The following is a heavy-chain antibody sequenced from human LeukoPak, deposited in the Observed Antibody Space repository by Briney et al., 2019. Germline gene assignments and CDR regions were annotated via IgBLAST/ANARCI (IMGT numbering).Heavy chain of an antibody. V-gene: IGHV1-18*01. CDR2: ISAYNGNT. D-gene: IGHD6-13*01. J-gene: IGHJ4*02. CDR3: ARDLPTYSSSWYFDY. CDR1: GYTFTSYG. Sequence: RASVKVSCKASGYTFTSYGISWVRQAPGQGLEWMGWISAYNGNTNYAQKLQGRVTMTTDTSTSTAYMELRSLRSDDTAVYYCARDLPTYSSSWYFDYWGQGTLVTVSS.